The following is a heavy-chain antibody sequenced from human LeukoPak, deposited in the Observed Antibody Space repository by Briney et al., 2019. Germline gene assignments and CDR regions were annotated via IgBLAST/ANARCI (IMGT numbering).Heavy chain of an antibody. J-gene: IGHJ4*02. D-gene: IGHD3-22*01. V-gene: IGHV4-59*01. Sequence: SETLSLTCTVSGGSISSYYWSWIRQPPGKGLEWIRFIFYTGTTNYNPSLKSRVTISVDMSKNQFSLKLSSVTAADTAVYYCARDRGDYDSSGYYGYFDYWGQGALVTVSS. CDR3: ARDRGDYDSSGYYGYFDY. CDR2: IFYTGTT. CDR1: GGSISSYY.